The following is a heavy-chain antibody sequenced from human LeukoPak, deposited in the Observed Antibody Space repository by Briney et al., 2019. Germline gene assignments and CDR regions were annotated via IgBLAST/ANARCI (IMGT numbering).Heavy chain of an antibody. Sequence: SETLSLTCTVSGGSISSYCWSWIRQPPGKELEWIGYIYYSGSTNYNPSLKSRVTISVDTSKNQFSLKLSSVTAADTAVYYCARDKTMVRGVISGWFDPWGQGTLVTVSS. CDR1: GGSISSYC. D-gene: IGHD3-10*01. V-gene: IGHV4-59*01. CDR3: ARDKTMVRGVISGWFDP. J-gene: IGHJ5*02. CDR2: IYYSGST.